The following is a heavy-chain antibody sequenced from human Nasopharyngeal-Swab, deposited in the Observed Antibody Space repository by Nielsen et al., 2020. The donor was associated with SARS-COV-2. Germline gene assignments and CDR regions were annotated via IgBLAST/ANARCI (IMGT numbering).Heavy chain of an antibody. CDR2: IYYSGST. Sequence: SETLSLTCTVSGGSISSYYWTWIRQSPGKGLEWIGYIYYSGSTDYNPSLKGRVTISVDTSKNQFSLKLNSVTAADTAAYYCARRETIVGSFDYWGQGTLVTVSS. CDR1: GGSISSYY. V-gene: IGHV4-59*08. D-gene: IGHD1-26*01. J-gene: IGHJ4*02. CDR3: ARRETIVGSFDY.